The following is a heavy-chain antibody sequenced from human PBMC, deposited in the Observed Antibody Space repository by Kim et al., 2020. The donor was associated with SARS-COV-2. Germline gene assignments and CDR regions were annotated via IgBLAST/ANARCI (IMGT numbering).Heavy chain of an antibody. D-gene: IGHD4-17*01. J-gene: IGHJ4*02. Sequence: YNPSLKSRVTISVDTSKNQFSLKLSSVTAADTAVYYCARGYSDFSAPFDYWGQGTLVTVSS. CDR3: ARGYSDFSAPFDY. V-gene: IGHV4-30-2*05.